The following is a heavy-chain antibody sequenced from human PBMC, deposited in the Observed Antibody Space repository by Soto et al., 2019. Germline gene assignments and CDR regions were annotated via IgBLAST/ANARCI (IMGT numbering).Heavy chain of an antibody. V-gene: IGHV3-33*01. Sequence: PRGSLRLSCAASGFTFSSYGMHWVRQAPGKGLEWVAVIWYDGSNKYYADSVKGRFTISRDNSKNTLYLQMNSLRAEDTAVYYCARNRIQLCCYYYGMDVWGQGTTVTVSS. CDR1: GFTFSSYG. CDR2: IWYDGSNK. J-gene: IGHJ6*02. D-gene: IGHD5-18*01. CDR3: ARNRIQLCCYYYGMDV.